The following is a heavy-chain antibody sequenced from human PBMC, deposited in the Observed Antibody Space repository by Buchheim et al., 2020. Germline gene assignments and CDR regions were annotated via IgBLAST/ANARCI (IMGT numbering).Heavy chain of an antibody. V-gene: IGHV4-59*01. J-gene: IGHJ2*01. CDR2: IYYSGST. Sequence: QVQLQESGPGLVKPSETLSLTCTVSGGSISSYYWSWIRQPPGKGLEWIGYIYYSGSTNYNPSLKRRVTISVDTSKNQFSLKLSSVTAADTAVYYCARGYDFWSGYFDLWGRGTL. D-gene: IGHD3-3*01. CDR1: GGSISSYY. CDR3: ARGYDFWSGYFDL.